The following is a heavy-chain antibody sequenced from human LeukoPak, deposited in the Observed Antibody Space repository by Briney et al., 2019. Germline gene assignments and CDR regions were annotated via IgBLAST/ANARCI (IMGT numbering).Heavy chain of an antibody. CDR2: IYHSGST. V-gene: IGHV4-4*02. J-gene: IGHJ4*02. CDR3: ARDRSVDTAISALDY. Sequence: KPSGTLSLTCAVSGGSISSSNWWSWVRQPPGKGLEWIGEIYHSGSTNYNPSLKSRVTISVDKSKNQFSLKLSSVTAADTAVYYCARDRSVDTAISALDYWGQGTLVTVSS. CDR1: GGSISSSNW. D-gene: IGHD5-18*01.